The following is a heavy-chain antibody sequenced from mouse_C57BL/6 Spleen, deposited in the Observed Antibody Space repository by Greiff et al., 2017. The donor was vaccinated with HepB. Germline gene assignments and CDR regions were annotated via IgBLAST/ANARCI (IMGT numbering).Heavy chain of an antibody. J-gene: IGHJ4*01. CDR3: TRERYYYGSSPYYAMDY. D-gene: IGHD1-1*01. V-gene: IGHV1-5*01. CDR2: IYPGNSDT. CDR1: GYTFTSYW. Sequence: VHVKQSGTVLARPGASVKMSCKTSGYTFTSYWMHWVKQRPGQGLEWIGAIYPGNSDTSYNQKFKGKAKLTAVTSASTAYMELSSLTNEDSAVYYCTRERYYYGSSPYYAMDYWGQGTSVTVSS.